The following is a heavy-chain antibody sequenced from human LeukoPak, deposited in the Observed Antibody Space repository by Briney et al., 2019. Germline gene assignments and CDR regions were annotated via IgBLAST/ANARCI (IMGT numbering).Heavy chain of an antibody. CDR1: GLTFSSYW. Sequence: GGSLRLSCAASGLTFSSYWMHWVRHAPGKGLVWVSRINSDGSSTSYADSVKGRFTISRDNAKNTLYLQMNSLRAEDTAVYYCARGADGSYYYGSGSYTCDYWGQGTLVTVSS. D-gene: IGHD3-10*01. CDR3: ARGADGSYYYGSGSYTCDY. J-gene: IGHJ4*02. CDR2: INSDGSST. V-gene: IGHV3-74*01.